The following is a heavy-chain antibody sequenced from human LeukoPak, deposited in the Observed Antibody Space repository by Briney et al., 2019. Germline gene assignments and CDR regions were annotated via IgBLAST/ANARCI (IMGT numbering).Heavy chain of an antibody. CDR3: ARDSAPSLTLYGVVDS. J-gene: IGHJ4*02. Sequence: GGSLRLSCAASGFTFSRLAMHWVRQAPGKGLERVSVISNDGVRQNYADSVKGRFTISRDNSRNTLFLQMNSLRAEDTAVYYCARDSAPSLTLYGVVDSWGQGTLVTVSS. V-gene: IGHV3-30-3*01. CDR1: GFTFSRLA. D-gene: IGHD3-9*01. CDR2: ISNDGVRQ.